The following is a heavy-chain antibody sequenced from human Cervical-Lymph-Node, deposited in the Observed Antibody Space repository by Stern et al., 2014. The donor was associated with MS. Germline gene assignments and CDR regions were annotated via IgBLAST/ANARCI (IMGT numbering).Heavy chain of an antibody. J-gene: IGHJ6*02. CDR3: ARALARWLENDYYSYYGMDV. D-gene: IGHD5-24*01. CDR1: GGSMRSGTYF. CDR2: IYTTGNT. V-gene: IGHV4-61*02. Sequence: QVQLQQSGPGLVKPSQTLSLTCSVSGGSMRSGTYFWSWMRQPAGKELEWIGHIYTTGNTNYNPSLKSRVSISMDKSKSLFSLKLPSVTAADTAVYYCARALARWLENDYYSYYGMDVWGPGTTVTVSS.